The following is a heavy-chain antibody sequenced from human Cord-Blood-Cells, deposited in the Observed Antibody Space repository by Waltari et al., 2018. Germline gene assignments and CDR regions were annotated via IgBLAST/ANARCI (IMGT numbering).Heavy chain of an antibody. CDR1: GFTFSGCW. CDR3: ARKSGWSYYFDY. D-gene: IGHD6-19*01. Sequence: EVQLVESGGGWVQPGGSLRLSGAAPGFTFSGCWMRWLRQAPGKGLEWVANIKQDGSEKYYVDSVKGRFTISRDNAKNSLYLQMNSLRAEDTAVYYCARKSGWSYYFDYWGQGTLVTVSS. CDR2: IKQDGSEK. V-gene: IGHV3-7*01. J-gene: IGHJ4*02.